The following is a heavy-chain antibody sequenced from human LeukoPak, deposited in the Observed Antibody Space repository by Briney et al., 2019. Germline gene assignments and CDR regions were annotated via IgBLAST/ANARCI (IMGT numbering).Heavy chain of an antibody. CDR1: GGSISSSSYY. CDR2: IYYSGST. J-gene: IGHJ5*02. Sequence: PSETLSLTCTVSGGSISSSSYYWGWIRQPPGKGLEWIGSIYYSGSTYYNPSLKSRVTISVDTSKNQFSLKLSSVTAADTAVYFCARKNPRTNIVGAVPRNWFDPWGQGTQVTVSS. CDR3: ARKNPRTNIVGAVPRNWFDP. V-gene: IGHV4-39*07. D-gene: IGHD1-26*01.